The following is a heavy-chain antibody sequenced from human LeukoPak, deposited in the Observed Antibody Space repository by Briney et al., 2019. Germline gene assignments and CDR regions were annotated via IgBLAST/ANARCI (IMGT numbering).Heavy chain of an antibody. CDR1: GRSISSYY. Sequence: SETLSLTCTVSGRSISSYYWSWIRQPPGKGLEWIGYIYYSGSTNYNPSLKSRVTISVDTSKNQFSLKLSSVTAADTAVYYCARETIAAAGTAYYFDYWGQGTLVTVSS. CDR2: IYYSGST. CDR3: ARETIAAAGTAYYFDY. D-gene: IGHD6-13*01. V-gene: IGHV4-59*01. J-gene: IGHJ4*02.